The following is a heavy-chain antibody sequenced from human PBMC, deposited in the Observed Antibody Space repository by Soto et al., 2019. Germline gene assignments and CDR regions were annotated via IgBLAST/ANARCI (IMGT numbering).Heavy chain of an antibody. Sequence: PSETLSLTCTVSGASIGSGDYYWSWIRQHPGKGLEWIGYIYYSGSTYYNPSLKSRVTISVDTSKNQFSLKLTSVTAADTAVYYCARDKITGLFDYWGQGTLVTVSS. D-gene: IGHD2-8*02. CDR2: IYYSGST. CDR3: ARDKITGLFDY. J-gene: IGHJ4*02. V-gene: IGHV4-31*02. CDR1: GASIGSGDYY.